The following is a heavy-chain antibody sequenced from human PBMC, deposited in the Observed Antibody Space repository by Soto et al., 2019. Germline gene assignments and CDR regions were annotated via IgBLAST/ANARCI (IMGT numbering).Heavy chain of an antibody. CDR3: ARGKDSSPYQADYYGMDV. J-gene: IGHJ6*02. Sequence: QVQLVQSGAEVKKPGSSVKVSCKAPGGTLSTHSISWVRQAPGQGLDWMGRIIPILGIAIYAQKFQGRVIIDADKSTSTAYMELSSLRSDDTAVYYCARGKDSSPYQADYYGMDVWGQGTTVTVSS. CDR2: IIPILGIA. CDR1: GGTLSTHS. D-gene: IGHD3-22*01. V-gene: IGHV1-69*02.